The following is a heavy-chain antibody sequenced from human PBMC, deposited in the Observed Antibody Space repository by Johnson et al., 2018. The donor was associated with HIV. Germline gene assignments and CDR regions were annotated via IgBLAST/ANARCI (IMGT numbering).Heavy chain of an antibody. D-gene: IGHD3-10*01. CDR3: ARDRRYYGSGSYGGAFDI. J-gene: IGHJ3*02. CDR2: INWNGGST. V-gene: IGHV3-20*04. Sequence: VQLVESGGGLVQPGGSLRLSCAASGFTFDDYGMSWVRQAPGKGLEWVSGINWNGGSTGYADSVKGRFTISRDNAKNSLYLQMNSLRAEDTALYYCARDRRYYGSGSYGGAFDIWGQGTMVTVSS. CDR1: GFTFDDYG.